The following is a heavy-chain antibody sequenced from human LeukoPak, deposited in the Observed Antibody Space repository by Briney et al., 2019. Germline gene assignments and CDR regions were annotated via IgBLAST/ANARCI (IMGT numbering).Heavy chain of an antibody. D-gene: IGHD5-18*01. CDR2: ISGSGGST. V-gene: IGHV3-23*01. Sequence: PGGSLRLSCAASGFTFSSYAMSGVRQAPGKWLEWVSAISGSGGSTYYADAVKGRFTISRDNSKHTLYLQINSLRAEDTAVYYCAKDVRAYSYGFVVDYWGQGTLVTVSS. CDR1: GFTFSSYA. J-gene: IGHJ4*02. CDR3: AKDVRAYSYGFVVDY.